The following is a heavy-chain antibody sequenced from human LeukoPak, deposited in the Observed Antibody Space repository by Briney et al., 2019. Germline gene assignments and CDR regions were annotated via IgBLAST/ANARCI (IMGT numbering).Heavy chain of an antibody. Sequence: SSETLSLTCTVSGGSISSYSCTWIRQPAGEGKEWIGRIYTSGTTNYNPPLKNRVTMPVDTSKNQFALKLSSVTAADTAVYYCAGEAGGGYARAFDIWGQGTMVTVSS. J-gene: IGHJ3*02. D-gene: IGHD5-12*01. CDR1: GGSISSYS. CDR2: IYTSGTT. CDR3: AGEAGGGYARAFDI. V-gene: IGHV4-4*07.